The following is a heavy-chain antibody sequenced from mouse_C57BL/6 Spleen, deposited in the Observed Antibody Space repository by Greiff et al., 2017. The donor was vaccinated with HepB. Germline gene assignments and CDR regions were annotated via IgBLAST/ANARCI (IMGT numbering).Heavy chain of an antibody. D-gene: IGHD1-1*01. J-gene: IGHJ1*03. CDR3: ARGYITTVVALYWYFDV. Sequence: ESGPGLVKPSQSLSLTCSVTGYSITSGYYWNWIRQFPGNKLEWMGYISYDGSNNYNPSLKNRISITRDTSKNQFFLKLNSVTTEDTATYYCARGYITTVVALYWYFDVWGTGTTVTVSS. V-gene: IGHV3-6*01. CDR1: GYSITSGYY. CDR2: ISYDGSN.